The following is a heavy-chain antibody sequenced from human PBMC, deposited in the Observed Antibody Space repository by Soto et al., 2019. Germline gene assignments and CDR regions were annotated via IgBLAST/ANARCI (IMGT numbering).Heavy chain of an antibody. CDR1: GASMNSYH. V-gene: IGHV4-4*07. CDR2: IHSSGST. Sequence: XGTLALTCTVSGASMNSYHWSWIRQPAGKGLEWIGHIHSSGSTNYNPSPKSRVTMSVDTSKNQFSLRLMSLTAADTAVYYCARDQGVAAAGITWFDPWGQGSLVTVSS. CDR3: ARDQGVAAAGITWFDP. J-gene: IGHJ5*02. D-gene: IGHD6-13*01.